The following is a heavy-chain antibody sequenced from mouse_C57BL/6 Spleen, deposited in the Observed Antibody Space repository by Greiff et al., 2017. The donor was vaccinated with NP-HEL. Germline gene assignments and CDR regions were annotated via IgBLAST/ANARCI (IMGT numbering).Heavy chain of an antibody. CDR3: AREVMGSNYPYWYFDV. CDR1: GYTFTSYW. CDR2: IYPSDSET. Sequence: QVQLQQPGAELVRPGSSVKLSCKASGYTFTSYWMDWVKQRPGQGLEWIGNIYPSDSETHYNQKFKDKATLTVDKSSSTAYMQLSSLTSEDSAVYYCAREVMGSNYPYWYFDVWGTGTTVTVSS. J-gene: IGHJ1*03. D-gene: IGHD2-5*01. V-gene: IGHV1-61*01.